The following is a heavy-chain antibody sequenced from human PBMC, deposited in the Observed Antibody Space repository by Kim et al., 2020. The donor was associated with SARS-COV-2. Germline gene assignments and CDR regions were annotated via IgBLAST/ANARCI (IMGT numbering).Heavy chain of an antibody. CDR3: GKGSGSYNCGMDV. D-gene: IGHD1-26*01. V-gene: IGHV3-23*01. Sequence: YADAGKGRFTISRDHSQNTLYVQMIRRRAEDTAVYFCGKGSGSYNCGMDVWGQGTTVTVSS. J-gene: IGHJ6*02.